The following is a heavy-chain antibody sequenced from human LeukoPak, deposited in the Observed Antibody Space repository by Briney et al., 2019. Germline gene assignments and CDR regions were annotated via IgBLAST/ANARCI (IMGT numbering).Heavy chain of an antibody. J-gene: IGHJ4*02. CDR3: ARAGSNWNYVY. Sequence: GGSLRLSCAASGFTFRGFLMSWVRQTPGKGLEWVANIKQDGSEKYYADSVKGRFTISRDNTKNSLSLQMNSLRAEDTAVYYCARAGSNWNYVYWGQGTLVTVSS. V-gene: IGHV3-7*01. CDR1: GFTFRGFL. D-gene: IGHD1-7*01. CDR2: IKQDGSEK.